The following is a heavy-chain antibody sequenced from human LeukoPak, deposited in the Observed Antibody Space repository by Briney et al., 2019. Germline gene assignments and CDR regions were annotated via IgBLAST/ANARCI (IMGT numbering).Heavy chain of an antibody. CDR1: GCTFTSYG. J-gene: IGHJ4*02. Sequence: ASVKVSCKASGCTFTSYGISWVRQAPGQGLEWMGWISAYNGNTNYAQKLQGRVTMTTDTSTSTAYMELRSLRSDDTAVYYCARVENDYGDSDYFDYWGQGTLVTVSS. CDR2: ISAYNGNT. D-gene: IGHD4-17*01. CDR3: ARVENDYGDSDYFDY. V-gene: IGHV1-18*01.